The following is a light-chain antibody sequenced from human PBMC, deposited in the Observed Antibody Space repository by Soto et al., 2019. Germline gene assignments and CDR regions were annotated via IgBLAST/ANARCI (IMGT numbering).Light chain of an antibody. CDR2: GAS. CDR3: QQYTNWPPWT. CDR1: QSVSTN. V-gene: IGKV3-15*01. J-gene: IGKJ1*01. Sequence: EILMTQSPATLSVSPGDRATLSCRASQSVSTNLAWYQQRPGQAPRLLIYGASTRATGIPARFSGSGSGTEFTLTISSLQSDDFAVYVCQQYTNWPPWTFGQGTKVDLK.